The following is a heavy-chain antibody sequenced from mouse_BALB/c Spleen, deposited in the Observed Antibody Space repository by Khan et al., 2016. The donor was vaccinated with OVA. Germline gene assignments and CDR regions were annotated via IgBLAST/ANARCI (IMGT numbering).Heavy chain of an antibody. CDR3: TRDTTLRPGYYDY. CDR1: GFTFSTYS. J-gene: IGHJ2*01. CDR2: ISSGGSYT. D-gene: IGHD1-2*01. V-gene: IGHV5-6-4*01. Sequence: EVELVESGGGFVKPGGSQKLSCAASGFTFSTYSMSWFCQTPVKRLEWVATISSGGSYTYYPASVKGRFTISRDNAKKNLYLQMSSLQSEETAMYFCTRDTTLRPGYYDYWDQRTNHTV.